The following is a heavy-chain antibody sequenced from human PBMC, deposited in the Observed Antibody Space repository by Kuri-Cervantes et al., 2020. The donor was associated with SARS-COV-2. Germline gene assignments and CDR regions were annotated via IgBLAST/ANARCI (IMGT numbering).Heavy chain of an antibody. CDR2: INHSGST. CDR3: ARGSPSGWYRVYDY. Sequence: SETLSLTCTVSGGSISSGSYYWSWIRQPPGKGLEWIGEINHSGSTNYNPSLKSRVTISVDTSKNQFSLKLSSVTAADTAVYYCARGSPSGWYRVYDYWGQGTLVTVSS. J-gene: IGHJ4*02. V-gene: IGHV4-39*07. D-gene: IGHD6-19*01. CDR1: GGSISSGSYY.